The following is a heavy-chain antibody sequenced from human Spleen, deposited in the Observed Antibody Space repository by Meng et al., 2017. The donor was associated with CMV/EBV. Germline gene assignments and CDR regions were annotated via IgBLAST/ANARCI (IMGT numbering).Heavy chain of an antibody. CDR2: IGGSGSNT. J-gene: IGHJ4*02. V-gene: IGHV3-23*01. CDR1: GITFSSYA. D-gene: IGHD3-3*01. CDR3: AKEGWGATIFGVVISFDY. Sequence: GASLKISCAASGITFSSYAMSWVRQAPGKGLEWVSTIGGSGSNTFYADSVKGRFTISRDNSNNTLYLQMSSLRAEDTAVYFCAKEGWGATIFGVVISFDYWGRGTLVTVSS.